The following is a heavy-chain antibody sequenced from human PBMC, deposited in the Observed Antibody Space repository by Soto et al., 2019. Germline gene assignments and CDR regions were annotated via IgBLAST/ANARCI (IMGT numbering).Heavy chain of an antibody. D-gene: IGHD2-21*02. CDR3: VRGDKGGFDL. CDR1: GFTFNYYW. J-gene: IGHJ3*01. V-gene: IGHV3-74*01. Sequence: EVQLVESEGGLVQRGGSLRLSCIDSGFTFNYYWMHWDRPTPGQGLVWVSHIRSDGSTTTYADSVKGRFTISRDNAKNTLYLQMNSLRAVDTAVYYCVRGDKGGFDLWGQGTTVTVSS. CDR2: IRSDGSTT.